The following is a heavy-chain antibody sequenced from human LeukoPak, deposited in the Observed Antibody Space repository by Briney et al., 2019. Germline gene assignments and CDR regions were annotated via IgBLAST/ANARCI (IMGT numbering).Heavy chain of an antibody. CDR2: INPNSGGT. D-gene: IGHD5-24*01. V-gene: IGHV1-2*02. CDR1: GYTFTGYY. Sequence: ASVKVSCKASGYTFTGYYMHWVRQAPGQGLEWMGWINPNSGGTNYAQKFQGRVTMTRDTSISTAYMELSRLRSDDTAVYYCARAVGTDGYNLWVYWGQGTLVTVSS. CDR3: ARAVGTDGYNLWVY. J-gene: IGHJ4*02.